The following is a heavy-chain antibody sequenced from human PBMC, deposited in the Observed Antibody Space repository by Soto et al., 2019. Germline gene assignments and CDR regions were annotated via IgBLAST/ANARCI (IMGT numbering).Heavy chain of an antibody. D-gene: IGHD3-3*01. CDR1: GFTFSSYE. V-gene: IGHV3-48*03. CDR2: ISSSGSTI. J-gene: IGHJ5*02. Sequence: PGWSLRLSCAASGFTFSSYEMNWVRQAPGKGLEWVSYISSSGSTIYYADSVKGRFTISRDNAKNSLYLQMNSLRAEDTAVYYCAREPRWPRSWFDPWGQGTLVTVSS. CDR3: AREPRWPRSWFDP.